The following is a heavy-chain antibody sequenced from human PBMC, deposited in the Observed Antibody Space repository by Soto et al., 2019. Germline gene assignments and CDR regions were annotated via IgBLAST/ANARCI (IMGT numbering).Heavy chain of an antibody. Sequence: QVQLVESGGGVVQPGRSLRLSCAASGFTFSSYAMHWVRQAPGKGLEWVAVISYDGSNKYYADSVKGRFTISRDNSKNTLYLQMNSLRAEDTAVYYCARLRKRTTNWFDPGGQGTLVTVSS. CDR1: GFTFSSYA. CDR2: ISYDGSNK. CDR3: ARLRKRTTNWFDP. V-gene: IGHV3-30-3*01. J-gene: IGHJ5*02.